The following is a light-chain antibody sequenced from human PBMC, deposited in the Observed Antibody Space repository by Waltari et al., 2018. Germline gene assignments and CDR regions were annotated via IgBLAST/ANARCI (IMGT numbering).Light chain of an antibody. CDR2: GAG. CDR1: QSISTY. V-gene: IGKV1-39*01. J-gene: IGKJ2*01. CDR3: QHCYSIPPYT. Sequence: DIQMTQSPSSLSASVGDRVTITCRASQSISTYVNWYQQKPGEAPKLLIYGAGSLQSGVPSRFRGSGAGTDFTLTISGLQLEDFATYYCQHCYSIPPYTFGQGTKLEIK.